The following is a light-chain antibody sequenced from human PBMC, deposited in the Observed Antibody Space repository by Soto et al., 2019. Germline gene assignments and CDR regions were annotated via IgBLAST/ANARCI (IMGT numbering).Light chain of an antibody. J-gene: IGKJ1*01. V-gene: IGKV1-39*01. CDR3: QQSYSSPPWT. CDR2: AAS. Sequence: DIQMTQSPSSLSASVWGRVTITCPPSQDISNFLNWYQQKPGKAPKLLIYAASSLQSGVPSRFSGSGSGTDFTLSISSLQPEDFATYYCQQSYSSPPWTFGQGTRWIS. CDR1: QDISNF.